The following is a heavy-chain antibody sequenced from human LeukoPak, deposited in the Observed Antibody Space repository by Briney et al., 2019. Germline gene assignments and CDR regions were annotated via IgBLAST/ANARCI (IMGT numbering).Heavy chain of an antibody. CDR3: ARGSSWSK. D-gene: IGHD6-13*01. CDR1: GGSFSGYY. V-gene: IGHV4-34*01. CDR2: INHSGST. J-gene: IGHJ4*02. Sequence: SETLSLTCAVSGGSFSGYYWSWIRQPPGKGLEWIGEINHSGSTNYNPSLKSRVTISVDTSKNQVSLKLSSVAAADTAVYYCARGSSWSKWGQGTLVTVSS.